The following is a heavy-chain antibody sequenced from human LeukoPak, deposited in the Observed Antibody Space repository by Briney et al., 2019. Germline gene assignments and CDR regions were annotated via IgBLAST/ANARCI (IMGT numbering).Heavy chain of an antibody. D-gene: IGHD4-11*01. J-gene: IGHJ6*03. CDR2: ICPGDSDT. CDR1: GYSFTSYW. V-gene: IGHV5-51*01. CDR3: ARQGYSDYYYYYMDV. Sequence: GESLKISCKGSGYSFTSYWIGWVRQMPGKGLEWMGIICPGDSDTRYSPSFQGQVTISADKSISTAYLQWSSLKASDTAMYYCARQGYSDYYYYYMDVWGKGTTVTVSS.